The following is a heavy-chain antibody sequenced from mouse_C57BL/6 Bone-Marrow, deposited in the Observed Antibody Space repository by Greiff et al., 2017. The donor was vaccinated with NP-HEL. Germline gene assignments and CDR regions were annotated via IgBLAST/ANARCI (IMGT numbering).Heavy chain of an antibody. V-gene: IGHV1-7*01. J-gene: IGHJ2*01. CDR2: INPSSGYT. CDR3: ARSLYYGYDDFDY. CDR1: GYTFNSYW. D-gene: IGHD2-2*01. Sequence: QVQLKESGAELAKPGASVKLSCKASGYTFNSYWMHWVKQRPGQGLEWIGYINPSSGYTKYNQKFKDKATLTADKSSSTAYMQLSSLTYEDSAVYYCARSLYYGYDDFDYWGQGTTLTVSS.